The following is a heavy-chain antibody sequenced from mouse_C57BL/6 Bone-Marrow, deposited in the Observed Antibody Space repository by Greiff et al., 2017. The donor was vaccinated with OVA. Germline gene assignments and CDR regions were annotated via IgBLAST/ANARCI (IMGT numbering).Heavy chain of an antibody. CDR3: ASPYYYGSSRYYAMDY. D-gene: IGHD1-1*01. CDR1: GHAFSSSW. J-gene: IGHJ4*01. CDR2: IYPGDGDT. Sequence: VHLVESGPELVKPGASVKISCKASGHAFSSSWMNWVKQRPGKGLEWIGRIYPGDGDTNYNGKFKGKATLTADKSSSTAYMQRSSLTSEDSAVYFCASPYYYGSSRYYAMDYWGQGTSVTVSS. V-gene: IGHV1-82*01.